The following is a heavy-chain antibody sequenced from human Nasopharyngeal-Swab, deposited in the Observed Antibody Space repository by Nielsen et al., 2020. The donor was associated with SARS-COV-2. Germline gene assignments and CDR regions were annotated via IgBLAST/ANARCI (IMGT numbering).Heavy chain of an antibody. Sequence: KVSCKGSGYSFTSYWIGWVRQMPGKGLEWMGIIYPGDSDTRYSPSFQGQVTVSADKSISTAYLQWSSLKASDTAMYYCARRLKDYNYYDSSGPDWYFDLWGRGTPVTVS. V-gene: IGHV5-51*01. CDR1: GYSFTSYW. CDR3: ARRLKDYNYYDSSGPDWYFDL. D-gene: IGHD3-22*01. J-gene: IGHJ2*01. CDR2: IYPGDSDT.